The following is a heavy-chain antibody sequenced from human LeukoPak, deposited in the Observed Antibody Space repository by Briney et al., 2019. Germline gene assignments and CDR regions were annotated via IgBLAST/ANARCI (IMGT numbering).Heavy chain of an antibody. D-gene: IGHD6-13*01. V-gene: IGHV3-23*01. CDR3: ARDRGLTAAANNWFDP. CDR2: ISGSGGST. Sequence: GGSLRLSCAASGFTFSSYAMSWVRQAPGKGLEWVSAISGSGGSTYYADSVKGRFTISRDNSKSTLYLQMNSLRAEDTAVYYCARDRGLTAAANNWFDPWGQGTLVTVSS. J-gene: IGHJ5*02. CDR1: GFTFSSYA.